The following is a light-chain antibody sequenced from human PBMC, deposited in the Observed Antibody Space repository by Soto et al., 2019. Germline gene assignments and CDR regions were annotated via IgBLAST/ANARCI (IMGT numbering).Light chain of an antibody. CDR3: QQYGGSRWT. Sequence: EIVLTQSPGTLYLSPGERATLSCRASQSVSSTYLAWYQQKPGQAPRLLIYGASNRATGIPDRFSGSGSGTDFTLTIRRLEPEDFAVYYCQQYGGSRWTFGQGTRVDI. CDR2: GAS. J-gene: IGKJ1*01. CDR1: QSVSSTY. V-gene: IGKV3-20*01.